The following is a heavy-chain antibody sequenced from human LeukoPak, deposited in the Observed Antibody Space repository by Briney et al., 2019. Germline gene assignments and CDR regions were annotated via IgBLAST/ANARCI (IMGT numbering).Heavy chain of an antibody. CDR1: GGSISSGGYS. CDR2: IYHSGST. V-gene: IGHV4-30-2*01. Sequence: PSETLSLTCAVSGGSISSGGYSWSWIRQPPGKGLEWIGYIYHSGSTYYNPSLKSRVTISVDRSKNQFSLKLSSVTAADTAVYYCARTPTAMVTPFFDYWGQGTLVTVSS. D-gene: IGHD5-18*01. J-gene: IGHJ4*02. CDR3: ARTPTAMVTPFFDY.